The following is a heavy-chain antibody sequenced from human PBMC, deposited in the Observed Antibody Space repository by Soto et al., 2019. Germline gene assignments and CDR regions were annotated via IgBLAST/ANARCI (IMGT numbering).Heavy chain of an antibody. V-gene: IGHV3-30*18. J-gene: IGHJ6*02. CDR3: AKDHIPRVVITYYYYYGMDV. CDR2: ISYDGSNK. D-gene: IGHD3-22*01. CDR1: GFTFSSYG. Sequence: SLRLSCAASGFTFSSYGVHWVRQAPGKGLEWVAVISYDGSNKYYADSVKGRFTISRDNSKNTLYLQMNSLRAEDTAVYYCAKDHIPRVVITYYYYYGMDVWGQGTTVTVSS.